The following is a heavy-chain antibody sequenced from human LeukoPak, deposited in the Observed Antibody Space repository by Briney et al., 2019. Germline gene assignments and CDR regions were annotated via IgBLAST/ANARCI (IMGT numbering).Heavy chain of an antibody. D-gene: IGHD3-22*01. CDR3: ARALPYYYDSSGYYFDY. CDR2: IYSGGST. Sequence: GGSLRLSCAASGFTFSSYAMSWVRQAPGKGLEWVSVIYSGGSTYYADSVKGRFTISRDNSKDTLYLQMNSLRAEDTAVYYCARALPYYYDSSGYYFDYWGQGTLVTVSS. CDR1: GFTFSSYA. V-gene: IGHV3-66*01. J-gene: IGHJ4*02.